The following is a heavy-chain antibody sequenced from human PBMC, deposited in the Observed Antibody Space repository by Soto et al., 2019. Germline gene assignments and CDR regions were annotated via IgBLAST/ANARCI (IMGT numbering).Heavy chain of an antibody. D-gene: IGHD6-6*01. CDR1: GLTFSSYD. CDR2: IGTAGDT. V-gene: IGHV3-13*01. CDR3: ARASMGSVAFDI. Sequence: GGSLRLSCAASGLTFSSYDMHWVRQATGKGLEWVSAIGTAGDTYYPGSVKGRFTISRENAKNSLYLQMNSLRAGDTAVYYCARASMGSVAFDIWGQGTMVTVSS. J-gene: IGHJ3*02.